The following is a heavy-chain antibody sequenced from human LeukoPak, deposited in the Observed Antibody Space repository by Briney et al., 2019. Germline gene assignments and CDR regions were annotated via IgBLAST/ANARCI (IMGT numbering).Heavy chain of an antibody. CDR2: MNPNSGNT. D-gene: IGHD3-9*01. Sequence: ASVKVSCKASGYAFTSYDINWVRQATGQGLEWMGWMNPNSGNTGYAQKFQGRVTMTRNTSISTAYMELSSLRSEDTAVYYCARGSYYDILTGYTAGDAFDIWGQGTMVTVSS. CDR1: GYAFTSYD. CDR3: ARGSYYDILTGYTAGDAFDI. V-gene: IGHV1-8*01. J-gene: IGHJ3*02.